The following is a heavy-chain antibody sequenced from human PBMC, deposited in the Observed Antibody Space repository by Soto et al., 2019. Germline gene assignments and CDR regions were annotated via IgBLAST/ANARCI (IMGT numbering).Heavy chain of an antibody. V-gene: IGHV4-39*01. CDR2: GYTTGST. CDR3: ARGDSTMAFPYY. Sequence: GPGPVQASETLSLTCTVSGDSFTSTNYYWGWIRQSPGKGLEWIASGYTTGSTYSNLSLKSRITLSVDTSKNQLSLKLSSVTAADTAVYYCARGDSTMAFPYYWGQGTLVTVSS. D-gene: IGHD3-10*01. J-gene: IGHJ4*02. CDR1: GDSFTSTNYY.